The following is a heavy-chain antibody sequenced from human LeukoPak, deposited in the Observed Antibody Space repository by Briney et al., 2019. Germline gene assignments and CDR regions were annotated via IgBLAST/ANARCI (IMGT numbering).Heavy chain of an antibody. CDR2: ISGSGGST. CDR3: AKDPLRRYCSSTSCYTGSFDY. V-gene: IGHV3-23*01. Sequence: PGGSLRLSCAASGFTFSSYAMSWVRQAPGKGLEWVSAISGSGGSTYCADSVKGRFTISRDNSKNTLYLQVNSLRAEDTAVYYCAKDPLRRYCSSTSCYTGSFDYWGQGTLVTVSS. J-gene: IGHJ4*02. D-gene: IGHD2-2*02. CDR1: GFTFSSYA.